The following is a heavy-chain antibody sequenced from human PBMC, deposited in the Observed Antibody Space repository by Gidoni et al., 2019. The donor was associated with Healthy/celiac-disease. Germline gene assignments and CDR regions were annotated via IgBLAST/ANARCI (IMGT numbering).Heavy chain of an antibody. CDR1: GFTFDDYA. CDR3: AKDICWGAACSSNYYGMDV. CDR2: ISGDGGST. D-gene: IGHD3-16*01. Sequence: EVQLVESGGGVLQPGWSLRLSCAASGFTFDDYAMHWVRQAPGKGLEWVSLISGDGGSTYYADSVKGRFTISRDNSKNSLYLQMNSLRTEDTALYYCAKDICWGAACSSNYYGMDVWGQGTTVTVSS. J-gene: IGHJ6*02. V-gene: IGHV3-43*02.